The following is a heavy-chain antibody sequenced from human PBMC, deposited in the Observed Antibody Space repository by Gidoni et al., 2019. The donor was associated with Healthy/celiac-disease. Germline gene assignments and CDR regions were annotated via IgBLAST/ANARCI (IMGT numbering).Heavy chain of an antibody. D-gene: IGHD3-10*01. CDR2: MNPNSGNT. Sequence: QVQLVQSGAEVKKPGASVKGSCKASGYTFTSYDSNWVRQATGQGLEWMGWMNPNSGNTGYAQKCQGRVTMTRNTSISTAYMELSSLRSEDTAVYYCARVFPRYGSGSYNYWGQGTLVTVSS. CDR1: GYTFTSYD. CDR3: ARVFPRYGSGSYNY. V-gene: IGHV1-8*01. J-gene: IGHJ4*02.